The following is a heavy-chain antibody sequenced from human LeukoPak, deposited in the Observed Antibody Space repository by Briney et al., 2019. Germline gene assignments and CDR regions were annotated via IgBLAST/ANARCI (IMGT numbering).Heavy chain of an antibody. V-gene: IGHV3-30*18. J-gene: IGHJ4*02. D-gene: IGHD6-19*01. CDR2: ISYDGSNK. Sequence: PGRSLRLSCAASGLTFSSYGMHWVRQAPGKGLEWVAVISYDGSNKYYADSVKGRFTISRDNSKNTLYLQMNSLRAEDTAVYYCAKDSPVAGPFDYWGQGTLVTVSS. CDR3: AKDSPVAGPFDY. CDR1: GLTFSSYG.